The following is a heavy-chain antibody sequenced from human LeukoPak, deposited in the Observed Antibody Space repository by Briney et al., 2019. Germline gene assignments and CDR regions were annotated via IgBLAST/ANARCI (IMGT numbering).Heavy chain of an antibody. J-gene: IGHJ4*02. CDR1: GFTFSSYS. D-gene: IGHD3-10*01. V-gene: IGHV3-48*02. Sequence: GGSLRLSCAASGFTFSSYSMNWVRQAPGKGLEWVSHITASGTAMFYADSVKGRFTISRDNAKNSLYLQMNSLRDEDTAVYYCAKFKGHYGDSEYYFDSWGQGTLVTVSS. CDR3: AKFKGHYGDSEYYFDS. CDR2: ITASGTAM.